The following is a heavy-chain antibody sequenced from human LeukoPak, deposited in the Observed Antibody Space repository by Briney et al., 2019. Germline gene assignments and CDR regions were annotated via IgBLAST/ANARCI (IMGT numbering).Heavy chain of an antibody. CDR2: ISSSGSTI. Sequence: GGSLRLSCAASGFTFSSYEMNWVRQAPRKGLEWVSYISSSGSTIYYADSVKGRFTISRDNAKNSLYLQMNSLRAEDTAVYYCARALASFDYWGQGTLVTVSS. J-gene: IGHJ4*02. CDR1: GFTFSSYE. V-gene: IGHV3-48*03. CDR3: ARALASFDY.